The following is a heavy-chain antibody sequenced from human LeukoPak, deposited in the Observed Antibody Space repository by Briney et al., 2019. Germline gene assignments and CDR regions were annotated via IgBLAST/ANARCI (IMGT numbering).Heavy chain of an antibody. V-gene: IGHV3-21*01. CDR3: ARSAGDGYNHFDY. CDR1: GFTFSSYS. J-gene: IGHJ4*02. CDR2: ISSSSSYI. Sequence: GGSLRLSCAASGFTFSSYSMNWVRQAPGKGLEWVSSISSSSSYIYYADSVKGRFTVSRDNAKNSLYLQMNSLRAEDTAVYYCARSAGDGYNHFDYWGQGTLVTVSS. D-gene: IGHD5-24*01.